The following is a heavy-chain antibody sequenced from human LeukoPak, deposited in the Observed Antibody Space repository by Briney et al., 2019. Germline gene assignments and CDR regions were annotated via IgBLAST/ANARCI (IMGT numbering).Heavy chain of an antibody. Sequence: SETLSLTCAVYGGSFSGYYWSWIRQPPGKGLEWIGEINHSGSTNYNPSLKSRVTISVDTSKNQFSLKLSSVTAADTAVYYCAIGVVQLVGSDYWGQGTLVTVSS. J-gene: IGHJ4*02. D-gene: IGHD6-6*01. CDR3: AIGVVQLVGSDY. CDR2: INHSGST. V-gene: IGHV4-34*01. CDR1: GGSFSGYY.